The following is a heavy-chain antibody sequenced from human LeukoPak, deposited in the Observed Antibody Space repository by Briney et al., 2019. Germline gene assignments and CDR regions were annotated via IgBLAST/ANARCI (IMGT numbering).Heavy chain of an antibody. J-gene: IGHJ4*02. D-gene: IGHD1-26*01. V-gene: IGHV4-34*01. Sequence: PSETLSLTCAVYGDSFSYYHWTWVRQPPGRGLEWIGEINHRGNTNYNSSLKSRVLISVDTSKNQFSLNLGSVTAADTAIYYCARRLSSGSQVLDSWGQGTLVTVSS. CDR3: ARRLSSGSQVLDS. CDR2: INHRGNT. CDR1: GDSFSYYH.